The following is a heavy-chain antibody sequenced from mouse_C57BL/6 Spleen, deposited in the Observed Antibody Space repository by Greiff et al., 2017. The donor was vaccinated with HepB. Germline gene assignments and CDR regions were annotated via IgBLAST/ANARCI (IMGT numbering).Heavy chain of an antibody. CDR1: GYTFTSYW. V-gene: IGHV1-52*01. CDR2: IDPSDSET. CDR3: ARGHREDAMDY. J-gene: IGHJ4*01. Sequence: QVQLQQPGAELVRPGSSVKLSCKASGYTFTSYWMHWVKQRPIQGLEWIGNIDPSDSETHYNQKFKDKATLTVDKSSSTAYMQRSSRTSEDSEVYYCARGHREDAMDYRGQGTSVTVSS. D-gene: IGHD2-14*01.